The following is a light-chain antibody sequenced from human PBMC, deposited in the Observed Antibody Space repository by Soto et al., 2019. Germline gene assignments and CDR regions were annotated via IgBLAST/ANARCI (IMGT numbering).Light chain of an antibody. CDR3: QQNHSNPRT. J-gene: IGKJ5*01. CDR1: QSISNY. Sequence: DIQMTQSPSSLSASVGDRVTITCRASQSISNYLIWYQQKPGKAPKFLIYATSILQSGVPSRFSDSRAGADFTLTISSLQPEDFATYYCQQNHSNPRTFGQGTRLDI. V-gene: IGKV1-39*01. CDR2: ATS.